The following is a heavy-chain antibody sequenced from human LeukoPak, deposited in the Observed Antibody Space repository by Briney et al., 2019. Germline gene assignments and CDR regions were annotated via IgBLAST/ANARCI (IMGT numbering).Heavy chain of an antibody. CDR1: GFTFSSYA. CDR3: AKDQTINYDFWSGYGGRFDP. Sequence: PGGSLRLACAASGFTFSSYAMSWVRQAPGKGLEWVSAISGSGGSTYYADPVKGRFTISRDNSKNTLYLQMNSLRAEDTAVYYCAKDQTINYDFWSGYGGRFDPWGQGTLVTVSS. D-gene: IGHD3-3*01. J-gene: IGHJ5*02. CDR2: ISGSGGST. V-gene: IGHV3-23*01.